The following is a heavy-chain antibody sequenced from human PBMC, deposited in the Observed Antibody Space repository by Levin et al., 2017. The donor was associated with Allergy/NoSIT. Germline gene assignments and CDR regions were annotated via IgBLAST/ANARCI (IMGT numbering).Heavy chain of an antibody. CDR2: VTGIGGGTDYE. D-gene: IGHD6-19*01. V-gene: IGHV3-23*01. J-gene: IGHJ5*01. CDR3: AKRARDSSGWFDS. Sequence: GESLKISCAASGFTFSNYAMAWVRQAPGKGLEWISAVTGIGGGTDYEDYADIVKGRFTISRDNSKRTVYLQMNSLRADDTAVYYCAKRARDSSGWFDSWGQGTLVTVSS. CDR1: GFTFSNYA.